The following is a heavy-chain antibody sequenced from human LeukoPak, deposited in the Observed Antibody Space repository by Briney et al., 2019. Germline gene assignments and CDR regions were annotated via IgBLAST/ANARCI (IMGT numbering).Heavy chain of an antibody. D-gene: IGHD3-9*01. CDR1: GFTFSSYA. Sequence: GGSLRLSCAASGFTFSSYAMSWVRQAPGKGLEWVSAISGSGGSTYYADSVKGRFTISRDNSKNTLYLQMNSLRAEDTAVYYCANSHRYFDWLFPTSFDYWGQGTLVTVSS. J-gene: IGHJ4*02. V-gene: IGHV3-23*01. CDR3: ANSHRYFDWLFPTSFDY. CDR2: ISGSGGST.